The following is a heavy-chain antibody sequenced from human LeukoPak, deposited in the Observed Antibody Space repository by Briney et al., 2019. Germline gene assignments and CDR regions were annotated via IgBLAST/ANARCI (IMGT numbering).Heavy chain of an antibody. CDR3: ASEYQLLYYYEYS. CDR2: INHSRST. Sequence: SETLSLTCAVYGGSFSGYYWSWIRQPPGKGMEWIGEINHSRSTNYNPSLKSRVTISVDTSKNQFSLKLSSVTAADSAVYYCASEYQLLYYYEYSWGQGTLVTVSS. V-gene: IGHV4-34*01. CDR1: GGSFSGYY. J-gene: IGHJ4*02. D-gene: IGHD2-2*02.